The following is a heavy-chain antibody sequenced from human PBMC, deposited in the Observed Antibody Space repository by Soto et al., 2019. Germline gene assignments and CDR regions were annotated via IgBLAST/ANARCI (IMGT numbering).Heavy chain of an antibody. CDR1: GFTFNNCG. Sequence: EVQLLESGGGLVQPGGSLRLSCVASGFTFNNCGMNWVRQAPGKGLEWVSGISGSGITTYYADSVKGRFTISRDTSKNTLYLQMNTLRAEDTAVYYCSKAASGTCSVSWGQGSLFTVSS. J-gene: IGHJ5*02. D-gene: IGHD1-26*01. CDR3: SKAASGTCSVS. CDR2: ISGSGITT. V-gene: IGHV3-23*01.